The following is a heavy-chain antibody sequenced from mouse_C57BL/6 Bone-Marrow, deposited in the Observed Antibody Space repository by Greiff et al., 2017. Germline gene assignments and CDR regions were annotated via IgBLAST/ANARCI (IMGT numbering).Heavy chain of an antibody. D-gene: IGHD2-5*01. CDR2: IDPETGGT. CDR1: GYTFTDYE. CDR3: TRKEVAYYSNCDWFAY. V-gene: IGHV1-15*01. Sequence: QVQLKQSGAELVRPGASVTLSCKASGYTFTDYEMHWVKQTPVHGLEWIGAIDPETGGTAYNQKFKGKAILTADKSSSTAYMELRSLTSVYSAVYYSTRKEVAYYSNCDWFAYWGQGTLVTVSA. J-gene: IGHJ3*01.